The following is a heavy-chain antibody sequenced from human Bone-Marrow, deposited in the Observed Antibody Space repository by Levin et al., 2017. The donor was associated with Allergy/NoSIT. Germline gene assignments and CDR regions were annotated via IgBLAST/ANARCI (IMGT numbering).Heavy chain of an antibody. CDR2: ISHRGST. J-gene: IGHJ3*02. Sequence: VSAGSVSTDNYYWSWIRQPPGKGLAWIGYISHRGSTHYNPSLKSRVTISADMSKNQFSLKLRSVTAADTAVYYCARVRDAFDIWGQGTMVTVSS. CDR3: ARVRDAFDI. V-gene: IGHV4-61*01. CDR1: AGSVSTDNYY.